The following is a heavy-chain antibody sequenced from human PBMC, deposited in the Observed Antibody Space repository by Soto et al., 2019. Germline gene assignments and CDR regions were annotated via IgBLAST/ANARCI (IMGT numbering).Heavy chain of an antibody. CDR2: ISGSGGST. J-gene: IGHJ4*02. D-gene: IGHD3-22*01. Sequence: PGGSLRLSCAASGFTFSSYAMSWVRQAPGKGLEWVSAISGSGGSTYYADSVKGRFTISRDNSKNTLYLQMNSLRAEDTAVYYCAKTYDSSGYYYVVDYWSQGTLVTVSS. CDR1: GFTFSSYA. CDR3: AKTYDSSGYYYVVDY. V-gene: IGHV3-23*01.